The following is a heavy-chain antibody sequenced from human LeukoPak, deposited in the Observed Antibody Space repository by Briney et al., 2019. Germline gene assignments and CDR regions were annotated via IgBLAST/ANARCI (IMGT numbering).Heavy chain of an antibody. D-gene: IGHD3-9*01. J-gene: IGHJ4*02. CDR3: ASYDILTGYADY. CDR1: GFTFSSYS. V-gene: IGHV3-21*01. CDR2: ISSSSSYI. Sequence: GGSLRLSCAASGFTFSSYSMNWARLAPGKGLEWVSSISSSSSYIYYADSVKGRFTISRDNAKNSLYLQMNSLRAEDTAVYYCASYDILTGYADYWGQGTLVTVSS.